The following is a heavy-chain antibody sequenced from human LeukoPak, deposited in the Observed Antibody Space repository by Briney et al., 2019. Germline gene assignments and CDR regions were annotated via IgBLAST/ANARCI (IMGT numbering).Heavy chain of an antibody. Sequence: SVTPSSKASAHTLTTNGIRWVRQPPGQGLEWMGWISDNNGNTKYAQKLQGRVTMTTDTSTNMAYMDLRSLRSDDTAMYYCARGWELHDWGQGTLVAVSA. CDR2: ISDNNGNT. D-gene: IGHD1-26*01. J-gene: IGHJ4*02. CDR1: AHTLTTNG. V-gene: IGHV1-18*01. CDR3: ARGWELHD.